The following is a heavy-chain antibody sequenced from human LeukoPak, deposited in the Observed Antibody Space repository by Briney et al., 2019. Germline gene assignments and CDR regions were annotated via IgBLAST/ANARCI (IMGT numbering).Heavy chain of an antibody. CDR2: INPNSGGT. D-gene: IGHD2-21*02. J-gene: IGHJ4*02. CDR3: ARDLGLTIVVVTAMNY. Sequence: GASVKVSCKASGYTFTGYYMHWVRQAPGQGLEWMGWINPNSGGTNYAQKFQGRVTMTRDTSISTAYMELSRLRSDDTAAYYCARDLGLTIVVVTAMNYWGQGTLVTVSS. V-gene: IGHV1-2*02. CDR1: GYTFTGYY.